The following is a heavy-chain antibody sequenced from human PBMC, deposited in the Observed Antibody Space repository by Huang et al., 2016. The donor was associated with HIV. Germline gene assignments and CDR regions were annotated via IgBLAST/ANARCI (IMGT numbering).Heavy chain of an antibody. V-gene: IGHV3-74*03. CDR1: GFTCSGYW. J-gene: IGHJ3*02. CDR3: ARHRSSGGVEEAFDI. CDR2: INNGGSIT. Sequence: EVQLVEYGGGLVQPGGSLRLSCAAFGFTCSGYWINCVRQAPGKGLLWRAGINNGGSITTYADSVKGRITISRDNARNTMYLQMTTLSAGDTAVYYCARHRSSGGVEEAFDIWGPGTLVTVAS. D-gene: IGHD2-8*02.